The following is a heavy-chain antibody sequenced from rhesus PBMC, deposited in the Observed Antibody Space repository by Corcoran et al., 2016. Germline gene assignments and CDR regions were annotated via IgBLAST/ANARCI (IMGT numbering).Heavy chain of an antibody. J-gene: IGHJ2*01. V-gene: IGHV1-156*01. CDR3: ARVESGSYYNDWYFDL. D-gene: IGHD3-16*01. Sequence: EVQLVQSGAEVKKPGASVKVSCKVSGYTFTELSMHWVRQAPGKGLGWMGGVDHVYGEIIHAGKFQGRVTMTEDTSTDTAYMELSSLRSEDTAVYYCARVESGSYYNDWYFDLWGPGTPITISS. CDR1: GYTFTELS. CDR2: VDHVYGEI.